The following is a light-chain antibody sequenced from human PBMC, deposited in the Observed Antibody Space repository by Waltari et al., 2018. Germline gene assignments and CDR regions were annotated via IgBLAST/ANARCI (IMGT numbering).Light chain of an antibody. CDR3: QQRGNWPSGYT. CDR2: DAS. V-gene: IGKV3-11*01. Sequence: EIVLTQSPAPLSLSPGETATLSCRASQSVRHYLTCYQQKPGQAPRLLIDDASRRATGIPARVSGSGSGTDFTLTISSLEPEDFAVYYCQQRGNWPSGYTFGQGTKLEIK. CDR1: QSVRHY. J-gene: IGKJ2*01.